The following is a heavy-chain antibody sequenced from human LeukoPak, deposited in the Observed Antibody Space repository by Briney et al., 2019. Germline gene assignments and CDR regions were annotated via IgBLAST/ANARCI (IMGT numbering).Heavy chain of an antibody. CDR3: AKGSGTAEEF. CDR2: ISGSGGNT. Sequence: ETLSLTCTVSGGSISSSSYYWGWIRQPPGKGLEWVSAISGSGGNTHYADSVKGRFTISRDNSKNTLYLQMDSLRADDTAVYYCAKGSGTAEEFWGQGTLVTVSS. CDR1: GGSISSSSYY. V-gene: IGHV3-23*01. D-gene: IGHD6-25*01. J-gene: IGHJ4*02.